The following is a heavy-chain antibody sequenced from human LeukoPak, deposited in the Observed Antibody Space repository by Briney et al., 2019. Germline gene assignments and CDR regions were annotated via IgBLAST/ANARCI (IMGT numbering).Heavy chain of an antibody. J-gene: IGHJ4*02. D-gene: IGHD3-3*01. CDR3: AKSDDFWSGYLIPYYFDY. CDR2: ISGSGGST. CDR1: GFTFSSDA. V-gene: IGHV3-23*01. Sequence: GGSLRLSCAASGFTFSSDAMSWVRQAPGKGLEWVSAISGSGGSTYYADSVKGRFTISRDNSKNTLYLQMNSLRAEDTAVYYCAKSDDFWSGYLIPYYFDYWGQGTLVTVSS.